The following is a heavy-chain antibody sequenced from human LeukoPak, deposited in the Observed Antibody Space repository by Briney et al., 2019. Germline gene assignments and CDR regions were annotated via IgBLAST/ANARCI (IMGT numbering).Heavy chain of an antibody. J-gene: IGHJ4*02. Sequence: TSETLSLTCTVSGGSISSSSYYWGWIRQPPGKGLEWIGRIYYSGSTYYNPSLKSRVTISVDTSKNQFSLKLSSVTAADTAVYYCSYLTPGGAGYWGQGTLVTVSS. V-gene: IGHV4-39*01. D-gene: IGHD3-9*01. CDR3: SYLTPGGAGY. CDR2: IYYSGST. CDR1: GGSISSSSYY.